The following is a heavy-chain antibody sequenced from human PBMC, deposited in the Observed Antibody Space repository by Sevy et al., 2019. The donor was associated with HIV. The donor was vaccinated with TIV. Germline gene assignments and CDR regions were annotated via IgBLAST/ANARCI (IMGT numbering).Heavy chain of an antibody. V-gene: IGHV1-46*03. J-gene: IGHJ6*02. CDR3: ARVGDNDFWSGYSSDAVGMDV. D-gene: IGHD3-3*01. Sequence: ASVEVSCKASGYTFTSYYMHWVRQAPGQGLEWMGIINPSGGSTSYAQKFQGRVTMTRDTSTSTVYMELSSLRSEDTAVYYCARVGDNDFWSGYSSDAVGMDVWGQGTTVTVSS. CDR1: GYTFTSYY. CDR2: INPSGGST.